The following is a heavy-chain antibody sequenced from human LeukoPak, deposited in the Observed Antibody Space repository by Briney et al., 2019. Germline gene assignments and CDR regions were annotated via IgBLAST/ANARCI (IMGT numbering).Heavy chain of an antibody. CDR2: IIVIGNT. J-gene: IGHJ3*02. CDR3: AKARIVVTTWDDAFDI. V-gene: IGHV3-23*01. Sequence: PGRSLRLSCAASRFTLTSYAISWVRHSPGKRLEWVSAIIVIGNTYHADSVKGRFTISRDSSKNTLSLQMNSLRAGDAAVYYCAKARIVVTTWDDAFDIWGQRTMVTVSP. D-gene: IGHD4-17*01. CDR1: RFTLTSYA.